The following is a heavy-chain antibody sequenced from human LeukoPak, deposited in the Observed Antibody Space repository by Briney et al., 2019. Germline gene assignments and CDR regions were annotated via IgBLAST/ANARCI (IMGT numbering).Heavy chain of an antibody. J-gene: IGHJ4*02. Sequence: WASVKVSCKASGYTFTGYYMHWVRQAPGQGLEWMGWINPNSGGTNYAQKFQGRVTMTRDTSISTAYMELSRLRSDDTAVYYCARTRDFWSGAFDYWGQGTLVTVSS. V-gene: IGHV1-2*02. CDR1: GYTFTGYY. CDR2: INPNSGGT. D-gene: IGHD3-3*01. CDR3: ARTRDFWSGAFDY.